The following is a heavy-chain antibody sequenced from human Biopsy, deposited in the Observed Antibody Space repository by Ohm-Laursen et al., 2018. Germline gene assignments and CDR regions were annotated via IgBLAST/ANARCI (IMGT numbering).Heavy chain of an antibody. J-gene: IGHJ6*02. CDR2: IYYDGIT. CDR3: ARVAGGYAYYYGMDV. D-gene: IGHD5-12*01. Sequence: GTLSLTWAVSGYSVTNDYYWGWIRQPPGKGLEWIGNIYYDGITYYSPSLKSRVAMSVDTSKNQFSLRLTSVTAADTAVYYCARVAGGYAYYYGMDVWGQGTTVTVSS. CDR1: GYSVTNDYY. V-gene: IGHV4-38-2*01.